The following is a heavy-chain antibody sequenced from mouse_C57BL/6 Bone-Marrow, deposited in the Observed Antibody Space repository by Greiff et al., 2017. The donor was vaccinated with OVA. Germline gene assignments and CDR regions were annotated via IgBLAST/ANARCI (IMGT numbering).Heavy chain of an antibody. V-gene: IGHV1-81*01. J-gene: IGHJ1*03. D-gene: IGHD2-5*01. CDR2: IYPRSGNT. CDR1: GYTFTSYG. Sequence: QVQLQQSGAELARPGASVKLSCKASGYTFTSYGISWVKQRTGQGLEWIGEIYPRSGNTYYNEKFKGKATLTADKSSSTACMELRSLTSEDSAVYFCARAYYSNPYWYFDVWGTGTTVTVSS. CDR3: ARAYYSNPYWYFDV.